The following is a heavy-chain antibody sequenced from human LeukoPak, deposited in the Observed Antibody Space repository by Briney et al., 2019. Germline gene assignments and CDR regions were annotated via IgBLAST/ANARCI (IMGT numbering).Heavy chain of an antibody. CDR1: GFTFSSYG. CDR2: ISYDGSNK. D-gene: IGHD4-17*01. J-gene: IGHJ6*02. Sequence: GGSLRLSCAASGFTFSSYGMHWVRQAPGKGLEWVAVISYDGSNKYYADSVKGRFTVSRDNSKNTLYLQMNSLRAEDTAVYYCAKEVTRMAPGSYYYYYGMDVWGQGTTVTVSS. V-gene: IGHV3-30*18. CDR3: AKEVTRMAPGSYYYYYGMDV.